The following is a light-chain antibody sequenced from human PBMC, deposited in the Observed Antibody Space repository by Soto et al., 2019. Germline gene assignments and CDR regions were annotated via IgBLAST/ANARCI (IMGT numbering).Light chain of an antibody. V-gene: IGKV3-20*01. CDR2: GAS. CDR3: HRKGGQLRSP. J-gene: IGKJ4*01. CDR1: QSVSSSY. Sequence: EIVLTQSPGTLSLSPGERATLSCRASQSVSSSYLAWYQQKPGQAPRLLIYGASSRATGIPDRFSGSGSGTDLTLTTGGWGLKDFAVNYVHRKGGQLRSPSGGGPKVRSN.